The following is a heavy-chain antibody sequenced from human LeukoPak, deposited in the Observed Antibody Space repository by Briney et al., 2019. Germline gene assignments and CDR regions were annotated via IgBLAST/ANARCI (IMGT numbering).Heavy chain of an antibody. V-gene: IGHV3-23*01. CDR2: IFGSGGSA. Sequence: GGSLRLSCTASGLAFCSYAMYWVRQAPGKGLEWVSGIFGSGGSAHYADSVKGRFTISRDNSKNTVYLEMNSLGVEDTAVYFCAKTTVGYSSGRFPGWPADYWGQGTLVTVSS. CDR3: AKTTVGYSSGRFPGWPADY. D-gene: IGHD2-15*01. J-gene: IGHJ4*02. CDR1: GLAFCSYA.